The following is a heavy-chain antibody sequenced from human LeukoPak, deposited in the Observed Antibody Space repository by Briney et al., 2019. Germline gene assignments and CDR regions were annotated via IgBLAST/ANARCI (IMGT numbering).Heavy chain of an antibody. D-gene: IGHD3-10*01. V-gene: IGHV4-38-2*02. CDR2: IYHSGST. CDR1: GYSISSGYY. Sequence: SETLSLTCTVSGYSISSGYYWGWIRQPPGKGLEWIGNIYHSGSTYYNPSLKSRVTISVDTSKNQFSLKLSSVTAADTAVYYCAFFDGSADYWGQGTLVTVSS. CDR3: AFFDGSADY. J-gene: IGHJ4*02.